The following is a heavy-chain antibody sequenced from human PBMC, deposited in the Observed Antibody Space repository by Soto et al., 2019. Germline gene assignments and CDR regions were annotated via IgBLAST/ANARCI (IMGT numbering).Heavy chain of an antibody. CDR1: GFTFTRYS. Sequence: GGSLRLSCAASGFTFTRYSMNWVRQAPGKGLEWVSSISSTTNYIYYGDSMKGRFTISRDNAKNSLYLEMNSLRAEDTAVYYCARESEDLTSNFDYWGQGTLVSVSS. V-gene: IGHV3-21*06. CDR3: ARESEDLTSNFDY. J-gene: IGHJ4*02. CDR2: ISSTTNYI.